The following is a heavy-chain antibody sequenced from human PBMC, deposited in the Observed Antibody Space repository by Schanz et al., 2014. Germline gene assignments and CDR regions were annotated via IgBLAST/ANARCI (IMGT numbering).Heavy chain of an antibody. J-gene: IGHJ4*02. CDR2: INGDGSNT. V-gene: IGHV3-74*02. CDR3: ARDQGYTSWHIFDL. D-gene: IGHD6-19*01. CDR1: GFTFSTHA. Sequence: EVQLVESGGGVVQPGRSLRLSCAASGFTFSTHAMHWVRQAPGKGLVWVSRINGDGSNTNYADSVKGRFTISRDNAKNTLYLQMNSLSAEDTAVYYCARDQGYTSWHIFDLWGQGTLVTVSS.